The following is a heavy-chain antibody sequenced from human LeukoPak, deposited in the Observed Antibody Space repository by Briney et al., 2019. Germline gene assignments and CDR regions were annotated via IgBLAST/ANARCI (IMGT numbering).Heavy chain of an antibody. Sequence: PSETLSLTCTVPGGSISSYYWSWIRQPPGKGLEWIGYIYTSGSTNYNPSLKSRVTISVDTSKNQFSLKLSSVTAADTAVYYCARLGSGLYCTNGVCEHDYWGQGTLVTVSS. CDR1: GGSISSYY. CDR2: IYTSGST. V-gene: IGHV4-4*09. D-gene: IGHD2-8*01. J-gene: IGHJ4*02. CDR3: ARLGSGLYCTNGVCEHDY.